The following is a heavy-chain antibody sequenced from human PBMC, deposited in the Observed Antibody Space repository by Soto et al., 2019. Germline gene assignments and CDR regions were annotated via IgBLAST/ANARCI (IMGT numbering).Heavy chain of an antibody. Sequence: QVQLVQSGAEVKKPGASVKVSCKASGYTFASYAISWMRQAPGQGLEWMGWISAYNGNTNYAQKLPGRLPLSTNTSMSTSYLVLRSLRSVDTPVYYSPRDPPPPDYWGQGTLVTVSS. CDR1: GYTFASYA. CDR3: PRDPPPPDY. V-gene: IGHV1-18*01. CDR2: ISAYNGNT. J-gene: IGHJ4*02.